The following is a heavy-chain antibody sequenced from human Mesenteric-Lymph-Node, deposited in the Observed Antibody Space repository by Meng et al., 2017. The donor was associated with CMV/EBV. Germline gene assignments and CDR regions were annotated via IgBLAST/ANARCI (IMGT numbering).Heavy chain of an antibody. D-gene: IGHD5-18*01. Sequence: GESLKISCKASGFTFTAYAMHWVRQAPGKGLEWVAVISSDGDKEYYGDSVKGRITISRDNYKDMMYLQMISLRLEDTAIYYCTRTVDTATNPSGMDVWGQGTTVTVSS. J-gene: IGHJ6*02. CDR2: ISSDGDKE. CDR3: TRTVDTATNPSGMDV. CDR1: GFTFTAYA. V-gene: IGHV3-30-3*01.